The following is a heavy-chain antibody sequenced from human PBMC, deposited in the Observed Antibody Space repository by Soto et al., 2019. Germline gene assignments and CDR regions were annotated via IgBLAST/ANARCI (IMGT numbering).Heavy chain of an antibody. J-gene: IGHJ6*02. CDR3: ARVWAVYYSKGYGMDV. D-gene: IGHD3-10*01. CDR2: INHSGST. CDR1: GGSFSGYY. V-gene: IGHV4-34*01. Sequence: SETLSLTCAVYGGSFSGYYWSWIRQPPGKGLEWIWEINHSGSTNYNPSLKSRVTISVDTSKNQFSLKLSSVTAADTAVYYCARVWAVYYSKGYGMDVWGQGTTVTVSS.